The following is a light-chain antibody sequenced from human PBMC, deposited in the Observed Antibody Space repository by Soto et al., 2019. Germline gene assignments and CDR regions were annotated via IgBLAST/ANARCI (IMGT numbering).Light chain of an antibody. Sequence: QAVVTQEPSLTVSPGGTVTLTWGSSTGAVTSGHYPSWLQQKSGQAPRTLIYDTSNKHSWTPARFSGSLLGGKAALTLSGAQPEDEAEYYCLLSYSGDVVFGGGTKVTVL. V-gene: IGLV7-46*01. CDR1: TGAVTSGHY. CDR3: LLSYSGDVV. CDR2: DTS. J-gene: IGLJ2*01.